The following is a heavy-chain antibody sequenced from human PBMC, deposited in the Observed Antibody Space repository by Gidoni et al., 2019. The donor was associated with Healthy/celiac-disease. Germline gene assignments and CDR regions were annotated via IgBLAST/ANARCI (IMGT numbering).Heavy chain of an antibody. CDR3: AREGRAGLTEYYYYGMDV. CDR1: GFTFSSYS. D-gene: IGHD3-10*01. CDR2: ISSSSSTI. J-gene: IGHJ6*02. V-gene: IGHV3-48*02. Sequence: EVQLVESGGGLVQPGGSLRLSCAASGFTFSSYSMNWVRQAPGKGLEWVSYISSSSSTIYYADSVKGRFTISRDNAKNSLYLQMNSLRDEDTAVYYCAREGRAGLTEYYYYGMDVWGQGTTVTVSS.